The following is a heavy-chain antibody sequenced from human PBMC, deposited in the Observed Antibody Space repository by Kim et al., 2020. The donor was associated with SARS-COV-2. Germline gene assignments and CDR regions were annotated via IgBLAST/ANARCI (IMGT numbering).Heavy chain of an antibody. V-gene: IGHV4-4*02. CDR1: GDSISTNNW. J-gene: IGHJ4*02. CDR2: IYHRGGT. Sequence: SETLSLTCTISGDSISTNNWWTWVRQPPGKGLEWIGEIYHRGGTNYRPSLKSRVTMSVDKSMNQVSLKLTSVTAADTAVYSCARGRANTYGVFEFWGQGILVTVSS. D-gene: IGHD4-17*01. CDR3: ARGRANTYGVFEF.